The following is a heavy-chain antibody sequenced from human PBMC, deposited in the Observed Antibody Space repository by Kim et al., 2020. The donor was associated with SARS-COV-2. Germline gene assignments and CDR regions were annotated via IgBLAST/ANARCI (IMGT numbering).Heavy chain of an antibody. CDR3: APCSSTNCYSPFDY. Sequence: GGSLRLSCAVSGFTFTTYAMSWVRQAPGKGLEWVSSISNSGSSTYYTDSVKGRFTISRDNSKNTLYLQMNSLRAEDTAVYYCAPCSSTNCYSPFDYWGQGTLVTVSS. D-gene: IGHD2-2*01. CDR1: GFTFTTYA. CDR2: ISNSGSST. V-gene: IGHV3-23*01. J-gene: IGHJ4*02.